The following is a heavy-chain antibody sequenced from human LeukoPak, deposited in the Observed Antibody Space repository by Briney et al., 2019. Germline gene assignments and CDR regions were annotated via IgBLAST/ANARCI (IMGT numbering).Heavy chain of an antibody. CDR1: GGSISSYY. V-gene: IGHV4-4*07. J-gene: IGHJ4*02. CDR3: ARDRGVGATAWEGYFDY. Sequence: SGTLSLTCTVSGGSISSYYWSWIRQPAGKGLEWIGRIYTSGSTNYNPSLKSRVTMSVDTSKNQFSLKLSSVTAADTAVYYCARDRGVGATAWEGYFDYWGQGTLVTVSS. CDR2: IYTSGST. D-gene: IGHD1-26*01.